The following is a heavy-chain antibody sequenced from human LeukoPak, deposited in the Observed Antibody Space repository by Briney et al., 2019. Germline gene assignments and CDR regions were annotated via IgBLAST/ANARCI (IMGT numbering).Heavy chain of an antibody. J-gene: IGHJ4*02. CDR2: IYYSGST. CDR1: GGPISSSSYY. D-gene: IGHD3-3*01. V-gene: IGHV4-39*01. Sequence: SETLSLTCTVSGGPISSSSYYWGWIRQPPGKGLEWIGSIYYSGSTYYNPSLKSRVTISVDTSKNQFSLKLSSVTAADTAVYYCASSSYDFWSGYSTQPFDYWGQETLVTVSS. CDR3: ASSSYDFWSGYSTQPFDY.